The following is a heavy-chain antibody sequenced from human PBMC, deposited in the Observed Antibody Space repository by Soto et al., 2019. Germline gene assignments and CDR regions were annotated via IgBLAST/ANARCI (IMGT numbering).Heavy chain of an antibody. CDR2: ISWDGGST. CDR1: GFTFDDYT. V-gene: IGHV3-43*01. D-gene: IGHD6-19*01. Sequence: GWSLRLSCAASGFTFDDYTMHWVRQAPGKGLEWVSLISWDGGSTYYADSVKGRFTISRDNSKNSLYLQMNSLRTEDTALYYCSVDGTDFDYWGQGTLVTVSS. CDR3: SVDGTDFDY. J-gene: IGHJ4*02.